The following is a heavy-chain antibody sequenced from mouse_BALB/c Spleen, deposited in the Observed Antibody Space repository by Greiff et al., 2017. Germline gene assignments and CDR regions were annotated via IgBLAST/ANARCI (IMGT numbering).Heavy chain of an antibody. CDR2: IDPENGNT. CDR3: ARRGVYYDYWFAY. D-gene: IGHD2-4*01. Sequence: EVHLVESGAELVRPGALVKLSCKASGFNIKDYYMHWVKQRPEQGLEWIGWIDPENGNTIYDPKFQGKASITADTSSNTAYLQLSSLTSEDTAVYYCARRGVYYDYWFAYWGQGTLGTVSA. V-gene: IGHV14-1*02. J-gene: IGHJ3*01. CDR1: GFNIKDYY.